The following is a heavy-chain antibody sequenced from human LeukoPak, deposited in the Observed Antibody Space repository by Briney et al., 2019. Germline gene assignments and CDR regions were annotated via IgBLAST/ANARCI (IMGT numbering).Heavy chain of an antibody. Sequence: GGSLRLSCAASGFTFSKYWMHWVRQAPGKGLVWVSRINTDGSWTSYADSVRGRFTISRDNATNTLYLQMNSLRAEDTAVYYCASAGYCSSTSCYGGDYWGQGTLVTVSS. D-gene: IGHD2-2*01. V-gene: IGHV3-74*01. CDR1: GFTFSKYW. CDR2: INTDGSWT. J-gene: IGHJ4*02. CDR3: ASAGYCSSTSCYGGDY.